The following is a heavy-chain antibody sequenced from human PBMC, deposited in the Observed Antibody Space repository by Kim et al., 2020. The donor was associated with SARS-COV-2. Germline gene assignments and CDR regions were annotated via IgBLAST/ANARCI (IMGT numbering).Heavy chain of an antibody. Sequence: SVKVSCKASGGISSSYPISWVRQAPGQGLEWLGGIIPGLGTTSYAEKFQDRLTITADESSTTTYMELTSLRSEDTALYYCARGHHLVLLESSYGMDVWG. CDR2: IIPGLGTT. V-gene: IGHV1-69*13. J-gene: IGHJ6*01. D-gene: IGHD6-13*01. CDR3: ARGHHLVLLESSYGMDV. CDR1: GGISSSYP.